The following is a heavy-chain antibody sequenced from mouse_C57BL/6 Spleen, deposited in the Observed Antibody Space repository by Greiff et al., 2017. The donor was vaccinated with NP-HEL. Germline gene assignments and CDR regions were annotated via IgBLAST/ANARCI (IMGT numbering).Heavy chain of an antibody. CDR2: ISSGSSTI. CDR3: ARAKDDYYAMDY. CDR1: GFTFSDYG. Sequence: EVKLMESGGGLVKPGGSLKLSCAASGFTFSDYGMHWVRQAPEKGLEWVAYISSGSSTIYYADTVKGRFTISRDNAKNTLFLQMTSLRSEDTAMYYCARAKDDYYAMDYWGQGTSVTVSS. J-gene: IGHJ4*01. V-gene: IGHV5-17*01.